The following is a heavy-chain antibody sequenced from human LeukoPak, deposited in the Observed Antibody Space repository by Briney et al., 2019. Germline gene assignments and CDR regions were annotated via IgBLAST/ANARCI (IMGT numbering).Heavy chain of an antibody. Sequence: SETLSLTCAVYGGSFSGYYWSWIRQPPGKGLEWIGEINHSGSTNYNPSLKSRVTISVDTSKNQFSLKLSSVTAADTAVYCCARSPCSSTSCYFNYWGQGTLVTVSS. CDR3: ARSPCSSTSCYFNY. CDR2: INHSGST. V-gene: IGHV4-34*01. CDR1: GGSFSGYY. J-gene: IGHJ4*02. D-gene: IGHD2-2*01.